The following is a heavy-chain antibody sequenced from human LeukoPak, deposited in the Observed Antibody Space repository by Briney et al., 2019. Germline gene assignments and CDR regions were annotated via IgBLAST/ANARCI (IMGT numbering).Heavy chain of an antibody. J-gene: IGHJ1*01. V-gene: IGHV1-2*02. D-gene: IGHD6-19*01. Sequence: ASVKVSCKASGYTFTGYYMHWVRQAPGQGLEWMGWINPNSGGTNYAQKFQGRVTMTTDTSTSTAYMELRSLKSDDTAVYYCARALDYPQSSGWPGEFFQHWGQGTLVTVSS. CDR3: ARALDYPQSSGWPGEFFQH. CDR1: GYTFTGYY. CDR2: INPNSGGT.